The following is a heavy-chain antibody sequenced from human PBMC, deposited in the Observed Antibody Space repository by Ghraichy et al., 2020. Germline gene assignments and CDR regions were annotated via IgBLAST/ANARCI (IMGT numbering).Heavy chain of an antibody. V-gene: IGHV3-53*01. D-gene: IGHD4-17*01. J-gene: IGHJ6*02. CDR2: IYSGGST. CDR3: ACFGGLMTTVTAGARYYYGMDV. CDR1: GFTVSSNY. Sequence: GESLNISCAASGFTVSSNYMSWVRQAPGKGLEWVSVIYSGGSTYYADSVKGRFTISRDNSKNTLYLQMNSLRAEDTAVYYCACFGGLMTTVTAGARYYYGMDVWGQGTTVTVSS.